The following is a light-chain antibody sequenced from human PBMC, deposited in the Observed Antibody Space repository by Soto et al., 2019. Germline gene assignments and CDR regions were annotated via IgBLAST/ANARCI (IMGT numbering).Light chain of an antibody. CDR2: GAS. J-gene: IGKJ1*01. Sequence: EIVLTQSPGTLSLSPGERATLSCRASQSVSSSYLAWYQQKPGQAPRLLIYGASSRATGIPDRFSGSGSGTDFTLTISRLEPEDVAVYYCQKYASSLKGKFGQGYKVDIK. CDR1: QSVSSSY. V-gene: IGKV3-20*01. CDR3: QKYASSLKGK.